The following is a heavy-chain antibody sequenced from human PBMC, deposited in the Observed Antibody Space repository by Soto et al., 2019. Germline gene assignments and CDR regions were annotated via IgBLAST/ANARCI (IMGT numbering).Heavy chain of an antibody. Sequence: GGSLRLSCAASGFTFSSYAMSWVRQALGKGLEWVSAISGSGGSTYYADSVKGRFTISRDNSKNTLYLQMNSLRAEDTAVYYCAKSRFGDIVTYFDYWGQGTLVTVSS. CDR2: ISGSGGST. J-gene: IGHJ4*02. V-gene: IGHV3-23*01. CDR3: AKSRFGDIVTYFDY. CDR1: GFTFSSYA. D-gene: IGHD5-12*01.